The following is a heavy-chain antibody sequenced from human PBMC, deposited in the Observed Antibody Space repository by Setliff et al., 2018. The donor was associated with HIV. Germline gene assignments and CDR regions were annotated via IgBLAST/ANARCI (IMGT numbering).Heavy chain of an antibody. CDR2: IYGSGST. CDR3: ARHSGVASPNWFDP. D-gene: IGHD3-10*01. J-gene: IGHJ5*02. CDR1: GGSISGHY. Sequence: NPSETLSLTCTVSGGSISGHYWSWIRQPPGRGLEWIGYIYGSGSTNFNPPLQSRVTISVDTSKNQFSLKLSSVTAADTAVYYCARHSGVASPNWFDPWGQGTLVTVSS. V-gene: IGHV4-59*08.